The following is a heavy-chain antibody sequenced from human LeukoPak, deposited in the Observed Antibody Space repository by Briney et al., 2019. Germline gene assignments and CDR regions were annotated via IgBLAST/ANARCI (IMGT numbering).Heavy chain of an antibody. CDR3: ARALRVGRYSADY. Sequence: GASVKVSCKASGYTFTSYDINWVRQATGQGLEWMGWMNPNSGNTGSAQRFQGRVTMTRNTSISTAYMELSSLRSEDTAVHYCARALRVGRYSADYWGQGTLVTVSS. CDR1: GYTFTSYD. CDR2: MNPNSGNT. V-gene: IGHV1-8*01. D-gene: IGHD2-15*01. J-gene: IGHJ4*02.